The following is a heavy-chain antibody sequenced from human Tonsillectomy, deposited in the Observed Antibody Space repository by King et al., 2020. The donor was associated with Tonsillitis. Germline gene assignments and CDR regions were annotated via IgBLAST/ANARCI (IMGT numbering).Heavy chain of an antibody. CDR3: ARSPGRSSGGTDY. V-gene: IGHV4-59*01. D-gene: IGHD6-19*01. J-gene: IGHJ4*02. Sequence: MQLQESGPGLVKPSETLSLTCTVSGGSISTYYWTWIRQPPGQGLEWIGYISYSGSTTYNPSLYSRVTISLYTSKNQFSLKLSSVTAADTAVYYCARSPGRSSGGTDYWGQGILVTVSS. CDR1: GGSISTYY. CDR2: ISYSGST.